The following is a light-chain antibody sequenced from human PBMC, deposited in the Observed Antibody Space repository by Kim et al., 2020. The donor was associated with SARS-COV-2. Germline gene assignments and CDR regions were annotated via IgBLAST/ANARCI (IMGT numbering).Light chain of an antibody. CDR3: SSYAGNILYV. V-gene: IGLV2-8*01. J-gene: IGLJ1*01. CDR1: YNY. Sequence: YNYVSWSPPPPGQAPQLMIYDVSKRPSGVPDRFSCSKSGNTASLTVSGLQAEDEADYYCSSYAGNILYVFGTGTKVTVL. CDR2: DVS.